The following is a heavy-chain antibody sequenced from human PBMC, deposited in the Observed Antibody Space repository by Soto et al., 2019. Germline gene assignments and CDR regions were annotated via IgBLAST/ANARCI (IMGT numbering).Heavy chain of an antibody. CDR1: GYTFTSYY. CDR2: INPSGGST. D-gene: IGHD3-22*01. V-gene: IGHV1-46*01. CDR3: ARSEESPRPPYYYDSSGYYRY. J-gene: IGHJ4*02. Sequence: ASVKVSCKASGYTFTSYYMHWVRQAPGQGLEWMGIINPSGGSTSYAQKFQGRVTMTRGTSTSTVYMELSSLRSEDTAVYYCARSEESPRPPYYYDSSGYYRYWGQGTLVTVSS.